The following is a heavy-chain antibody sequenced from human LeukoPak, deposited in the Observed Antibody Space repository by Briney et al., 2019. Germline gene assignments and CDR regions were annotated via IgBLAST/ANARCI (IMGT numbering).Heavy chain of an antibody. CDR1: GYTFTSYD. Sequence: ASVKVSCKASGYTFTSYDINWVRQATGQGLEWMRWMNPNSGNTGYAQKFQGRVTMTRNTSISTAYMELSSLRSEDTAVYYCARAAGTPVLLWFGESAADYYGMDVWGQGTTVTVSS. CDR2: MNPNSGNT. D-gene: IGHD3-10*01. J-gene: IGHJ6*02. V-gene: IGHV1-8*01. CDR3: ARAAGTPVLLWFGESAADYYGMDV.